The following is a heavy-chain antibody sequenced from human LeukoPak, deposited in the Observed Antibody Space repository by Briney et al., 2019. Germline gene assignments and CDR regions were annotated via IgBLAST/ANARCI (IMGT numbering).Heavy chain of an antibody. CDR3: ASSSSELVYYGMDV. CDR1: GGSFSGYY. D-gene: IGHD6-6*01. V-gene: IGHV4-34*01. Sequence: SETLSLTCAVYGGSFSGYYWSWIRQPPGKGLEWIGEINHSGSTNYNPSLKSRVTISVDTSKNQFSLKLSSVTAADTAVYYCASSSSELVYYGMDVWGQGTSVTVSS. CDR2: INHSGST. J-gene: IGHJ6*02.